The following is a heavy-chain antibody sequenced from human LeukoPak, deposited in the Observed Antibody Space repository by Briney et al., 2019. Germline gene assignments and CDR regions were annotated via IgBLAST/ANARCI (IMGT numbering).Heavy chain of an antibody. J-gene: IGHJ4*02. CDR2: ISSSGSTI. Sequence: GGSLRLSCAASGFTISYYSMNWVRQAPGKGLEWVSYISSSGSTIYYADSVKGRFTISRDNAKNSLYLQMNSLRAEDTAVYYCARGAYYYDSSTYLSDEAYWGQGTLVTVSS. CDR3: ARGAYYYDSSTYLSDEAY. D-gene: IGHD3-22*01. CDR1: GFTISYYS. V-gene: IGHV3-48*01.